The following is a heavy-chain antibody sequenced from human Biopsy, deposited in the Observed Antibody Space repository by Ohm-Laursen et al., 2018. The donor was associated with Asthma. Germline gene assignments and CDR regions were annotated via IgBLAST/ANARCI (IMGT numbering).Heavy chain of an antibody. D-gene: IGHD4-17*01. CDR2: ISSGGSTI. V-gene: IGHV3-23*01. Sequence: SLRLSCAATGFTLSSYAIHWVRQAPGKGLEWVSVISSGGSTIDYADSVKGRFTISRNISTNTVYLQMDSLSADDTAVYYCAKVGHGYGDYVGYLDPWGQGTLVTVSS. J-gene: IGHJ5*02. CDR3: AKVGHGYGDYVGYLDP. CDR1: GFTLSSYA.